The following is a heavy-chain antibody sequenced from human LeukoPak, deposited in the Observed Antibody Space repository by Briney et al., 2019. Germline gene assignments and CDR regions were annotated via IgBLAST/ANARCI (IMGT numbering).Heavy chain of an antibody. Sequence: GGSLRLSCAASGFTFSSYSMNWVRQAPGKGLEWVSSISSSSSYIYYADSVKGRFTISRGNAKNSLYLQMNSLRAEDTAVYYCARASSGYDFDYGMDVWGQETTVTVSS. CDR1: GFTFSSYS. CDR3: ARASSGYDFDYGMDV. D-gene: IGHD5-12*01. CDR2: ISSSSSYI. V-gene: IGHV3-21*01. J-gene: IGHJ6*02.